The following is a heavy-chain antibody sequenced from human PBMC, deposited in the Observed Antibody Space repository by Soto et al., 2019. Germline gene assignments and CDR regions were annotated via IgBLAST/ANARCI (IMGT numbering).Heavy chain of an antibody. Sequence: QVQLMQSGAEVKKPGSSVKVSCKASGGTFSTSAISWVRQAPGEGLEWVGGIMPVFATPDYAQKFQGRVTITADXSXTXAXXELTSLTTDDTAVHYCARDKDRQQLGGNYYYILDVWGQGTAITVSS. CDR1: GGTFSTSA. J-gene: IGHJ6*02. CDR3: ARDKDRQQLGGNYYYILDV. V-gene: IGHV1-69*12. D-gene: IGHD3-3*02. CDR2: IMPVFATP.